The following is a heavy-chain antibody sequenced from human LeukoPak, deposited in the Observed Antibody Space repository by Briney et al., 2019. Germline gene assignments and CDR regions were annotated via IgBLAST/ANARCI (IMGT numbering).Heavy chain of an antibody. D-gene: IGHD2-15*01. CDR1: GFTFSSYE. Sequence: PGGSLRLSCAASGFTFSSYEMNWVCQAPGKWLEWVSYISSSGSTIYYADSVKGRFTISRDNAKNSLYLQMNSLRAEDTAVYYCAREDMGYCSGGSCYRAWFDPWGQGTPVTVSS. CDR3: AREDMGYCSGGSCYRAWFDP. CDR2: ISSSGSTI. J-gene: IGHJ5*02. V-gene: IGHV3-48*03.